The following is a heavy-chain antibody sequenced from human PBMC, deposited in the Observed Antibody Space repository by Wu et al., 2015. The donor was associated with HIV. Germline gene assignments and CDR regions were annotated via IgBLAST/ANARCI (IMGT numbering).Heavy chain of an antibody. D-gene: IGHD3-9*01. CDR1: GYTFTGYY. J-gene: IGHJ4*02. V-gene: IGHV1-2*02. CDR2: INPNSGGT. Sequence: QVQLVQSGAEVRKPGASVRVSCKTSGYTFTGYYMHWVRQAPGQGLEWMGWINPNSGGTNYAQKFQGRVTLTRDTSITTAYMEMSGLRSDDTAVYYCARDYYDVLTTYSHYFFDLWGQGTLVTVSS. CDR3: ARDYYDVLTTYSHYFFDL.